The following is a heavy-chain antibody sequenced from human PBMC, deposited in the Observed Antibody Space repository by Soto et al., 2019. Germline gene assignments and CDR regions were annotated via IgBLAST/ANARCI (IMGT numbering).Heavy chain of an antibody. CDR1: GGSISSYY. D-gene: IGHD2-15*01. Sequence: SETLSLTCTVSGGSISSYYWSWIRQPPGKGLEWIGYIYYSGSTNYNPSLKSRVTISVDTSKNRFSLKLSSVTAADTAVYYCARDPGGYCSGGSCYRGGFDPWGQGTLVTVSS. V-gene: IGHV4-59*01. J-gene: IGHJ5*02. CDR3: ARDPGGYCSGGSCYRGGFDP. CDR2: IYYSGST.